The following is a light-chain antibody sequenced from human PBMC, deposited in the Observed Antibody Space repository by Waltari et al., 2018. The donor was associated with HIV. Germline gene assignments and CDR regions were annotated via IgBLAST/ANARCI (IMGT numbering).Light chain of an antibody. CDR3: QQYNSHYRA. Sequence: DIQMTQSPSTVAASVGDRINMTCRSSQSIGNWLAWYQHRPGEAPNLLVYKASILRSGVPSRFSAGASGTEFTLTITTLQPEDIAIYYCQQYNSHYRAFGPGTKVE. CDR2: KAS. J-gene: IGKJ4*02. V-gene: IGKV1-5*03. CDR1: QSIGNW.